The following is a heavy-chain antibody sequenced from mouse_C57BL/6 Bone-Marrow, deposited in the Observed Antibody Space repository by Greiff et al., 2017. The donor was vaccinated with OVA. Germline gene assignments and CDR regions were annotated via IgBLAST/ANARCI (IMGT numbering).Heavy chain of an antibody. CDR3: ASIGSTYYYAMDY. V-gene: IGHV1-7*01. CDR2: INPSSGYT. CDR1: GYTFTSYW. Sequence: VQLQQSGAELAKPGASVQLSCKASGYTFTSYWMHWVKQRPGQGLEWIGYINPSSGYTKYNQKFKDKATLTADKSSSTAYMQLSSLTYEDSAVYYCASIGSTYYYAMDYWGQGTSVTVSS. J-gene: IGHJ4*01. D-gene: IGHD5-1*01.